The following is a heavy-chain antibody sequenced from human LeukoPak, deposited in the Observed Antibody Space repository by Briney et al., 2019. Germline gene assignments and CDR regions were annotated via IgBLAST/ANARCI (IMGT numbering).Heavy chain of an antibody. CDR2: IEGDGNRI. J-gene: IGHJ4*02. V-gene: IGHV3-74*01. Sequence: GGSLRLSCAASGFTLSAYWMHWVRQAPGKGLMWVSRIEGDGNRITYADSVKGRFTISRDNAKNTLYLRMNSLRAEDTAVYYCASLFSGWFGYWGQGTLVTVSS. D-gene: IGHD6-19*01. CDR1: GFTLSAYW. CDR3: ASLFSGWFGY.